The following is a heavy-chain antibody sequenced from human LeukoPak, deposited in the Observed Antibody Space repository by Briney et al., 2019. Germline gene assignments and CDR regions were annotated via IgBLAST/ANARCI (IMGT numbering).Heavy chain of an antibody. CDR1: GFTFGDYA. Sequence: GRSLRLSCTASGFTFGDYAMSWVRQAPGKGLDWVGFIRSKAYGGTTEYAASVKGRFTISRDDSKSIAYLQMNSLKTEHTAVYYCTRFAYYYDSSGPTQYWYFDLWGRGTLVTVSS. J-gene: IGHJ2*01. CDR2: IRSKAYGGTT. D-gene: IGHD3-22*01. CDR3: TRFAYYYDSSGPTQYWYFDL. V-gene: IGHV3-49*04.